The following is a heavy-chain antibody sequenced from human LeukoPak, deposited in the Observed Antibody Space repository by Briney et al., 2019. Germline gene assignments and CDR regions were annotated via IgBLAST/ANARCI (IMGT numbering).Heavy chain of an antibody. V-gene: IGHV3-21*01. CDR3: ASGFSSSPYFDY. J-gene: IGHJ4*02. D-gene: IGHD6-6*01. CDR2: ITGSSSYI. Sequence: GGSLRLSCAASGFTFSTYYMNWVRQATGKGLEWVSFITGSSSYIYYTDSVKGRFTISRDNAKSSLFLQMNSLRDEDTAVYYCASGFSSSPYFDYWGQGTLVTVSS. CDR1: GFTFSTYY.